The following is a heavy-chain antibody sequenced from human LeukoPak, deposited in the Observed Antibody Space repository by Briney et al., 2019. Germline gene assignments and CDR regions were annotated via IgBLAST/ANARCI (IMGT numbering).Heavy chain of an antibody. CDR1: GFTLSSYW. CDR2: IYYSGST. D-gene: IGHD5/OR15-5a*01. J-gene: IGHJ6*03. Sequence: GSLRLSCAASGFTLSSYWMSWVRQAPGKGLEWIGYIYYSGSTNYNPSLKSRVTISVDTSKNQFSLKLSSVTAADTAVYYCARLPTSTSGYYYYYMDVWGKGTTVTVSS. CDR3: ARLPTSTSGYYYYYMDV. V-gene: IGHV4-59*01.